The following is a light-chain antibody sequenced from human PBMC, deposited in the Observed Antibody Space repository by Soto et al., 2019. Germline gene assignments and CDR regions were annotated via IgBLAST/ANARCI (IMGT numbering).Light chain of an antibody. J-gene: IGKJ1*01. V-gene: IGKV1-5*01. CDR2: DVS. CDR3: QHYNSYSEA. CDR1: QSINSW. Sequence: DIQMTQSPSTLSASVGDRVTITCRASQSINSWLAWYQQKPGKAPKLLIYDVSNLQSGVPSRFSGSGSGTEFTLTISSLQPDDFATYYCQHYNSYSEAFGQGTKVELK.